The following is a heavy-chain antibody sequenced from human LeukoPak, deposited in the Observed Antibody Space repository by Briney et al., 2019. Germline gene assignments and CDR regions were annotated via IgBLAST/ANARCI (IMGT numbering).Heavy chain of an antibody. CDR1: GFTFSSYA. CDR2: ISGSGDST. J-gene: IGHJ4*02. CDR3: AKWGSYPNYYGSGSYFDY. V-gene: IGHV3-23*01. Sequence: GGSLRLSCAASGFTFSSYAMTWVRQAPGKGLEWVSAISGSGDSTYYADSVKGRFTISRDHFKNTLYLQMNSLRAEDTAVYYCAKWGSYPNYYGSGSYFDYWGQGTLVTASS. D-gene: IGHD3-10*01.